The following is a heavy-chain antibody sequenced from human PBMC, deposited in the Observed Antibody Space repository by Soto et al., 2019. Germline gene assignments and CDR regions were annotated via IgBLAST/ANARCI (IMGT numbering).Heavy chain of an antibody. CDR3: ARDSGIPVQICYLDI. Sequence: QVQLVQSGAEVKKPGASVKVSCKTYGYRFSDYFLHWVRQAPGQGPEWMGFVNPKRGGTEHAQKLKGPVTMTRDTSISTVYMELNSLTSDDTAVYSWARDSGIPVQICYLDIWGRGTLVTVSS. CDR2: VNPKRGGT. J-gene: IGHJ2*01. D-gene: IGHD6-6*01. V-gene: IGHV1-2*02. CDR1: GYRFSDYF.